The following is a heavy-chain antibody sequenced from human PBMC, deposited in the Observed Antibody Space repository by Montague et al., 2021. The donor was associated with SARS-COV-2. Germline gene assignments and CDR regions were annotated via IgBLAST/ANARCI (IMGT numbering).Heavy chain of an antibody. J-gene: IGHJ4*02. Sequence: SETLSLTCSVPGGFLSGYYWSWIRQPPGKGLEWIGHIYYSGSTTYNPSLRSRVSRSLDASRNQFSPKVTSMTAADTAVYYCAREVACTDGICWRALDSWGQGTLVTVSS. V-gene: IGHV4-59*01. CDR2: IYYSGST. CDR3: AREVACTDGICWRALDS. CDR1: GGFLSGYY. D-gene: IGHD5-24*01.